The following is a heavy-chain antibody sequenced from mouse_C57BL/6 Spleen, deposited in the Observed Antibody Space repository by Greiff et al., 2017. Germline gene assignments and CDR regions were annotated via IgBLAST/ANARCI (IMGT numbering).Heavy chain of an antibody. CDR3: GRGYDYGYFDV. Sequence: EVQLMESGGGLVQSGRSLRLSCATSGFTFSDFYMEWVRQAPGKGLEWIAASRNKANDYTTEYSASVKGRFIVSRDTSQSILYLQMNALRAEDTANYYCGRGYDYGYFDVRGTGTTVTVSS. CDR1: GFTFSDFY. J-gene: IGHJ1*03. V-gene: IGHV7-1*01. D-gene: IGHD2-3*01. CDR2: SRNKANDYTT.